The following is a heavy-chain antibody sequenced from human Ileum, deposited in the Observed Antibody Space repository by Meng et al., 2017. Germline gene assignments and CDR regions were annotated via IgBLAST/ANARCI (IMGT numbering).Heavy chain of an antibody. CDR2: ISYDGSNK. CDR3: AGGYCYRNFDY. CDR1: GFTFSSYA. D-gene: IGHD5-18*01. Sequence: GESLKISCAASGFTFSSYAMHWVRQAPGKGLEWVAVISYDGSNKYYADSVKGRFTISRDNSKNTPYLQMNSLRAEDTAVYYCAGGYCYRNFDYWGQGTLVTVAS. V-gene: IGHV3-30*04. J-gene: IGHJ4*01.